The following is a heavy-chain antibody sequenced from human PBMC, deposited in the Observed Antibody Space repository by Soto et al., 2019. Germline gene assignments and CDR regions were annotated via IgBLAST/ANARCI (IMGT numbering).Heavy chain of an antibody. CDR2: MNPNSGNT. V-gene: IGHV1-8*01. D-gene: IGHD3-22*01. J-gene: IGHJ5*02. CDR1: GYTFTSYD. Sequence: ASVKVSCKASGYTFTSYDINWVRQATGQGLEWMGWMNPNSGNTGYAQKFQGRVNMTRNTSISTAYMELSSLRSEDTAVYYCARGGASTGITMIVVVTPFDPWGQGTLVTVSS. CDR3: ARGGASTGITMIVVVTPFDP.